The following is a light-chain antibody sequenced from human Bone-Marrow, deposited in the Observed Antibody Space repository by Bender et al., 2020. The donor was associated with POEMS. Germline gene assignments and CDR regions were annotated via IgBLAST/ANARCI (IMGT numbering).Light chain of an antibody. CDR1: SSNMGAGYG. CDR3: QSYDISLSGWG. CDR2: NNE. Sequence: QSVLTQPPSVSGAPGQTVTISCTGTSSNMGAGYGVNWYQQLPGTAPKLLIYNNENRPSGVPDRISGSKAGTSASLAITGLQAEDEADYYCQSYDISLSGWGFGGGTKLT. V-gene: IGLV1-40*01. J-gene: IGLJ3*02.